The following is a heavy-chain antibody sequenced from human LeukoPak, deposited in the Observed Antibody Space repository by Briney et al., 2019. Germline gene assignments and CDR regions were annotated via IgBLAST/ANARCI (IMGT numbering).Heavy chain of an antibody. CDR1: GYTFTGYY. D-gene: IGHD3-10*01. J-gene: IGHJ4*02. CDR2: INPNSGGT. V-gene: IGHV1-2*02. CDR3: ARDDVLLWFGDLGGISDY. Sequence: ASVKVSCKASGYTFTGYYMHWVRQAPGQGLEWMGWINPNSGGTNYAQKFQGRVTMTRDTSSSTAYMELSRLRSDDTAVYYCARDDVLLWFGDLGGISDYWGQGTLVTVSS.